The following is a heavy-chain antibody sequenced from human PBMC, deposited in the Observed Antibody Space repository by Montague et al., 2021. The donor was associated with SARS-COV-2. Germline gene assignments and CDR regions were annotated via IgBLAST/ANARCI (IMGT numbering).Heavy chain of an antibody. CDR1: GHSMSGYY. CDR3: ARERGTNSSHWWGAFDS. D-gene: IGHD6-19*01. CDR2: IFYSGST. J-gene: IGHJ5*01. Sequence: SETLSLTCTVSGHSMSGYYWSWVRQAPGTGLEWIGYIFYSGSTSYNPSLNSRVTISIDTSKTQFSLKLTSVAAADTAVYFCARERGTNSSHWWGAFDSWGHGTLVTVSS. V-gene: IGHV4-59*01.